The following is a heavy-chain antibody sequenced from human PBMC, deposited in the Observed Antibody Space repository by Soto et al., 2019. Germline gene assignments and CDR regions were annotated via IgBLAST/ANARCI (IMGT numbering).Heavy chain of an antibody. CDR3: ARDPAPDYSAYGINYYYHSGMDV. J-gene: IGHJ6*02. D-gene: IGHD4-17*01. V-gene: IGHV3-33*01. CDR1: GFTFNGYG. Sequence: QVHLVEFGGGVVQPGRSLRLSCVASGFTFNGYGMHWVRQAPGKGLEWVAVIWYDGSNKYYANSVKGRFSISRDNSKNTLYLEMSSLRAEDTAVYYCARDPAPDYSAYGINYYYHSGMDVWGRGTTVTGSS. CDR2: IWYDGSNK.